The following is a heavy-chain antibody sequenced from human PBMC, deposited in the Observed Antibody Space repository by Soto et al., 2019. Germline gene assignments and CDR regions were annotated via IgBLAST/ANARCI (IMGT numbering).Heavy chain of an antibody. V-gene: IGHV1-2*02. J-gene: IGHJ4*02. CDR2: ITPKSGGT. CDR3: ARLSRYMSDWDYFDL. Sequence: GASVKVSCKASGSTFTGYYMHSVRQAPGQGFEWMGRITPKSGGTNYAQKFQCTVTMTWDPSLNTAYMELSSLISDDTAVYYCARLSRYMSDWDYFDLWGQGTLVTFSS. D-gene: IGHD2-21*02. CDR1: GSTFTGYY.